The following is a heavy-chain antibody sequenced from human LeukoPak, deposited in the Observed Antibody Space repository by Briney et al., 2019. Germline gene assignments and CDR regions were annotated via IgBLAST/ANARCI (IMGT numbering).Heavy chain of an antibody. J-gene: IGHJ3*02. CDR2: IKQDGSEK. V-gene: IGHV3-7*01. CDR3: ARDQGYDTFDI. Sequence: GGSLRLSCAASGIIITSYWMSWVRQTPGKGLEWVANIKQDGSEKNYVDSVKGRFTIFRDNARNSLYLQMNSLRAEDTAVYYCARDQGYDTFDIWGQGTMVTVSS. D-gene: IGHD5-12*01. CDR1: GIIITSYW.